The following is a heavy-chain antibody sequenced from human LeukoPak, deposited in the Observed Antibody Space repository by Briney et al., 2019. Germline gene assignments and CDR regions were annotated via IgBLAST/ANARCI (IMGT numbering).Heavy chain of an antibody. D-gene: IGHD6-19*01. CDR1: GSTFSSSA. CDR3: AAESPNSSGWYDY. J-gene: IGHJ4*02. Sequence: SVKVSCKASGSTFSSSAMQWVRQARGQRLEWIGWIVVGSGNTNYAQGFQERVTITRDMSTSTAYMELSSLRSEDTAVYYCAAESPNSSGWYDYWGQGTLATVSS. CDR2: IVVGSGNT. V-gene: IGHV1-58*02.